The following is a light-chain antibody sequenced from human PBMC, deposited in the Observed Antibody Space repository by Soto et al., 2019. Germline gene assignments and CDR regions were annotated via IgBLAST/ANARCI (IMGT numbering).Light chain of an antibody. V-gene: IGLV1-44*01. Sequence: QSVLTQPPSASRTPGQRVTISCSGSSSNIGSNTVNWYQQLPGTAPNLLIYTNNQRPSGVPDRFSGSKSGPSAYLAISGLQSEDEADYDGAAWDDILNGLYVFGCGTKVTVL. J-gene: IGLJ1*01. CDR3: AAWDDILNGLYV. CDR2: TNN. CDR1: SSNIGSNT.